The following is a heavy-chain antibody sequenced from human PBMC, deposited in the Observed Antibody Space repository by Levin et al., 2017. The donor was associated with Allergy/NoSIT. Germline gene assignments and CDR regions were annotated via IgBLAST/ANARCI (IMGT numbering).Heavy chain of an antibody. V-gene: IGHV1-3*01. J-gene: IGHJ6*02. Sequence: GASVKVSCRASEYTFTSYAIQWVRQAPGQGLEWMGWINAGNGDTKYSQKLQGRVTITRDTSASTAYMELSNLRSEDTALYYCARAPWGHTVAYAMDVWGQGTTVTVSS. CDR1: EYTFTSYA. CDR2: INAGNGDT. CDR3: ARAPWGHTVAYAMDV. D-gene: IGHD1-26*01.